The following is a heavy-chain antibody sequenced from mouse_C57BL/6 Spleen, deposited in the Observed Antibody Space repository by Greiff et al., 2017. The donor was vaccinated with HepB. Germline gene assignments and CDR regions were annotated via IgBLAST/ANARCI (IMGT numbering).Heavy chain of an antibody. CDR2: INPNNGGT. CDR1: GYTFTDYN. CDR3: ARPLDYFDF. J-gene: IGHJ2*01. V-gene: IGHV1-22*01. Sequence: EVKLVESGPELVKPGASVKMSCKASGYTFTDYNMHWVKQSHGKSLEWIGYINPNNGGTSYNQKFKGKATLTVNKSSSTAYMELRSLTSEDSAVYYCARPLDYFDFWGQGTTLTVSS.